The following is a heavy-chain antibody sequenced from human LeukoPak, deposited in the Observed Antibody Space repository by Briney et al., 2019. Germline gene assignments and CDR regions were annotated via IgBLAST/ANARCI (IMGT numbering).Heavy chain of an antibody. J-gene: IGHJ4*02. Sequence: GESLKISCEGSGYMFTSYWIGWVRQMPGKGLEWMGIIYPGDSDTRYSPSFQGQVTISADKSISAAYLQWSSLKASDTAMYYCARHTNDYGGYGDYWGQGTLVTVSS. D-gene: IGHD4-23*01. CDR3: ARHTNDYGGYGDY. V-gene: IGHV5-51*01. CDR1: GYMFTSYW. CDR2: IYPGDSDT.